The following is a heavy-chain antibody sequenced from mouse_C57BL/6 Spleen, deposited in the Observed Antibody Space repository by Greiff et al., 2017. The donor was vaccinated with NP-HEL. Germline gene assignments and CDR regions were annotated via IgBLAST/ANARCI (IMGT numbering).Heavy chain of an antibody. Sequence: VQLQQSGPELVKPGASVKISCKASGYTFTDYYMNWVKQSHGKSLEWIGDINPNNGGTSYNQKFKGKATLTVDKSSSTAYMELRSLTSEDSAVYYCARIYYYGSSHFAYWGQGTLVTVSA. V-gene: IGHV1-26*01. J-gene: IGHJ3*01. CDR3: ARIYYYGSSHFAY. D-gene: IGHD1-1*01. CDR1: GYTFTDYY. CDR2: INPNNGGT.